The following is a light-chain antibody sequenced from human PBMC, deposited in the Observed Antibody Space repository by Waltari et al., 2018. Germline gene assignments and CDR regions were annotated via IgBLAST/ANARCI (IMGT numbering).Light chain of an antibody. CDR3: QQRSNGLT. J-gene: IGKJ4*01. CDR2: DAS. CDR1: LSVSTY. Sequence: ETVLTQSPAILSLSPAERATLSCRASLSVSTYVAWYQQKPGQAPRLLVYDASNRATGIPARFSGSWSGTDFTLTISSLEPEDFAVYYCQQRSNGLTFGGGTKVEIK. V-gene: IGKV3-11*01.